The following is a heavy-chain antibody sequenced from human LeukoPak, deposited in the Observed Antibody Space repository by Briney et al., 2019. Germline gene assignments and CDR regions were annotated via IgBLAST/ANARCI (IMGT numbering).Heavy chain of an antibody. CDR2: INHSGIT. Sequence: SETLSLTCAVFGGSFSDYYWSWIRQPPGKGLEWIGEINHSGITNYNPSLKSRVTFSVDTSKNQFSLKLNSVTAADTAVYYCARGGDYGDLRYFDYWGRGILVTVSS. CDR3: ARGGDYGDLRYFDY. J-gene: IGHJ4*02. V-gene: IGHV4-34*01. CDR1: GGSFSDYY. D-gene: IGHD4-17*01.